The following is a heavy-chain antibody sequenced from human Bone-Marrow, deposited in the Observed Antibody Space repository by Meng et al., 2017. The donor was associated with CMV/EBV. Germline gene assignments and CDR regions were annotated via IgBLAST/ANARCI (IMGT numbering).Heavy chain of an antibody. CDR1: GYSFTDYY. D-gene: IGHD2-2*01. J-gene: IGHJ4*02. V-gene: IGHV1-2*02. Sequence: ASVKVSCKASGYSFTDYYMHWVRQAPGQGLEWMGWIDPNSGGSKYAEKFQGRVTMTTDTSISTAYLELTSLRSDDTAVYYCARDPEYCSSTSCLPFDYWGQGTLVTVSS. CDR2: IDPNSGGS. CDR3: ARDPEYCSSTSCLPFDY.